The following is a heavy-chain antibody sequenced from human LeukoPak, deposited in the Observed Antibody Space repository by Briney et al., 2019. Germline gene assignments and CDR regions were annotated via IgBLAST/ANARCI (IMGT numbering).Heavy chain of an antibody. CDR3: ARHPFASPFDY. CDR2: IYETGNS. CDR1: GGSINSNY. V-gene: IGHV4-59*08. J-gene: IGHJ4*02. Sequence: SETLSLTCTVSGGSINSNYWSWILQPPGKGLEWIAYIYETGNSDYNPSLKSRVTVSIDTSKSQVSLKLSSVTAADTAVYYCARHPFASPFDYWGQGTLVTVSS. D-gene: IGHD2-21*01.